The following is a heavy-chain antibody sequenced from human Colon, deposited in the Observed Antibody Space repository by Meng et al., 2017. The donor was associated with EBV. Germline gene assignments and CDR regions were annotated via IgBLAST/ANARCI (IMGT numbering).Heavy chain of an antibody. D-gene: IGHD2-21*01. CDR1: GGSMSSGNYY. J-gene: IGHJ4*02. V-gene: IGHV4-30-4*01. CDR2: IHHSGSA. Sequence: QLQDSGPGLVKPHKTLSLTCTVSGGSMSSGNYYWSWIRQPPGKGLEWIGYIHHSGSAYYTPSLKSRVSISVDTSKNQFSLNLNSMTAADTAVYYCASFDHIPRRNYFDYWGQGTLVTVSS. CDR3: ASFDHIPRRNYFDY.